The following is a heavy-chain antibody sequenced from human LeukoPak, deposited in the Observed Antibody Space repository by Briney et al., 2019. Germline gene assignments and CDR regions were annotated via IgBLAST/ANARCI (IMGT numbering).Heavy chain of an antibody. CDR3: ARGGGDGMDV. CDR2: IYYSGST. J-gene: IGHJ6*02. D-gene: IGHD3-16*01. Sequence: SETLSLTCTVSGGSISSYYWSWIRQPPGKGLEWIGYIYYSGSTNYNPSLKSRDTISVDTSKNQFSLKLSSVTAADTAVYYCARGGGDGMDVWGQGTTVTVSS. V-gene: IGHV4-59*01. CDR1: GGSISSYY.